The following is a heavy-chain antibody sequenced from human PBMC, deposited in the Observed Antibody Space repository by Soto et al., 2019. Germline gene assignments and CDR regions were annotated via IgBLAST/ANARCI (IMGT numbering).Heavy chain of an antibody. CDR1: GFAFGSYG. J-gene: IGHJ4*02. CDR2: ISYDGST. V-gene: IGHV3-30*18. Sequence: GGSLRLSCAASGFAFGSYGMHWVRQAPGKGLEWVAVISYDGSTYYADSVKGRFTISRDNSKNTLYLQMNSLRAEDTAVYYCAKDRPEFDYWGQGTLVTVSS. CDR3: AKDRPEFDY.